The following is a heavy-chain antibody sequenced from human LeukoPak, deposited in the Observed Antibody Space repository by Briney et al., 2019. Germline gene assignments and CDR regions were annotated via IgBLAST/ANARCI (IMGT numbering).Heavy chain of an antibody. CDR2: INAGNGQT. J-gene: IGHJ4*02. CDR3: ARAGVVEMATIGFDY. CDR1: GYTFTSYA. V-gene: IGHV1-3*01. D-gene: IGHD5-24*01. Sequence: ASVNVFCKASGYTFTSYAIHWVRQAPGQRLEWMGWINAGNGQTKYSQKFQRRVNITRDTSASTAYMELSSLRSEDTAVYYCARAGVVEMATIGFDYWGQGTLVTVSS.